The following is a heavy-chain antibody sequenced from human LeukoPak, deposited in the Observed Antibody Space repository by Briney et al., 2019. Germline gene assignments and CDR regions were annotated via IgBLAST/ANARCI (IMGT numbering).Heavy chain of an antibody. CDR1: DGAITAYY. Sequence: KPSETLSLTCTGSDGAITAYYWGWIRQPPGKGLEWIGHIYRGSTNYNPSLKSRVTISVDTSKNQFSLKLSSVTAADTAVYYCARRGTYYYGSGPYYYFDYWGQGTLVTVSS. V-gene: IGHV4-4*09. CDR3: ARRGTYYYGSGPYYYFDY. J-gene: IGHJ4*02. CDR2: IYRGST. D-gene: IGHD3-10*01.